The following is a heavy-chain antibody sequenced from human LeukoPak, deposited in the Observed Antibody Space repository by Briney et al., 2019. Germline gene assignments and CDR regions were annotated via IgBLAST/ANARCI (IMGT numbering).Heavy chain of an antibody. CDR1: GGSISSGSYY. D-gene: IGHD2-2*02. J-gene: IGHJ5*02. CDR2: IYTSGST. V-gene: IGHV4-61*02. Sequence: SQTLSLTCTVSGGSISSGSYYWSWIRQPAGKGLEWIGRIYTSGSTNYNPSLKSRVTISVDTSKNQFSLKLSSVTAADTAVYYCARDSDTEDWFDPWGQGTLVTVSS. CDR3: ARDSDTEDWFDP.